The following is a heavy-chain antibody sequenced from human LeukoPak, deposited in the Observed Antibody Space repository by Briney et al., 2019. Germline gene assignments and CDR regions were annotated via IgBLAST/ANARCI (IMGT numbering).Heavy chain of an antibody. CDR2: IYYSGST. CDR3: ARLEGDYRNYYYMDV. CDR1: GGSISSSSYY. J-gene: IGHJ6*03. V-gene: IGHV4-39*01. Sequence: SETLSLTCTVSGGSISSSSYYWGWIRQPPGKGLEWIGSIYYSGSTYYNPSLKSRVTISVDTSKNQFSLKLSSVTAADTAVYYCARLEGDYRNYYYMDVWGKGTTVTVSS. D-gene: IGHD4-11*01.